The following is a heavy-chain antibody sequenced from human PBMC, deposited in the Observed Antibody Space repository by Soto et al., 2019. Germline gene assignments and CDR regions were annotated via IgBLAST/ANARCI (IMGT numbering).Heavy chain of an antibody. D-gene: IGHD3-9*01. Sequence: GGSLRLSCAASGFTVSSNYMSWVRQAPGKGLEWVSVIYSGGSTYYADSVKGRFTISRDNSKNTLYLQMNSLRAEDTAVCYCARAGRYFDWLLLDYWGQGTLVTVSS. CDR2: IYSGGST. J-gene: IGHJ4*02. V-gene: IGHV3-53*01. CDR1: GFTVSSNY. CDR3: ARAGRYFDWLLLDY.